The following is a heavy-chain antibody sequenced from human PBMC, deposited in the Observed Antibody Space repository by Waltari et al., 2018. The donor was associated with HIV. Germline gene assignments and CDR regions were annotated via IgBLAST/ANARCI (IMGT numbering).Heavy chain of an antibody. Sequence: EVHLVESGGGLVKPGGSLRLSCTTSGFIFSTYSMSWFRQAPGKGLQWVSSISRNGDHIYYEDSLKGRFTISRDDARSSLYLQMDSLRAEDTAVYYCVSGVVPAPAPPFWYLDVWGRGTLVTVSS. V-gene: IGHV3-21*01. J-gene: IGHJ2*01. CDR3: VSGVVPAPAPPFWYLDV. D-gene: IGHD3-3*01. CDR1: GFIFSTYS. CDR2: ISRNGDHI.